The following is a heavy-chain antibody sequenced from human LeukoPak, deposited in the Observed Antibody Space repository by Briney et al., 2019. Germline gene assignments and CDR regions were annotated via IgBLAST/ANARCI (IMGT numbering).Heavy chain of an antibody. CDR2: ISWNSGRI. V-gene: IGHV3-9*01. CDR3: AKPYGDYGDNDAFDI. J-gene: IGHJ3*02. D-gene: IGHD4-17*01. CDR1: GFTFDDYA. Sequence: GRSLRLSCAASGFTFDDYAMHWVRQVPGKGLEWVSGISWNSGRIGYADSVKGRFTISRDNSKNTLYLQMNSLRAEDTAVYYCAKPYGDYGDNDAFDIWGQGTMVTVSS.